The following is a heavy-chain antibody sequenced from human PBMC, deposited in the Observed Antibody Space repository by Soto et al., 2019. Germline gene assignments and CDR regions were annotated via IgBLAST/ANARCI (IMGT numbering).Heavy chain of an antibody. CDR3: ARGPNFLITGYYCMDV. J-gene: IGHJ6*03. CDR2: INHSGST. D-gene: IGHD3-3*01. Sequence: QVQLQQWGAGLLKPSETLSLTCAVYGGSFSGYYWSWIRQPPGKGLEWIGEINHSGSTNYNPSLKSRVTISVDTSKNQISLKLSSVTAADTAVYYCARGPNFLITGYYCMDVWGRGTTVTVSS. V-gene: IGHV4-34*01. CDR1: GGSFSGYY.